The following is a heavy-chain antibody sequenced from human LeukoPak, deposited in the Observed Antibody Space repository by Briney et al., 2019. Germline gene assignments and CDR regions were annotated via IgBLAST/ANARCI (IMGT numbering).Heavy chain of an antibody. J-gene: IGHJ2*01. D-gene: IGHD3-10*01. CDR3: ARLTMFRGVIYGTDWHSDL. V-gene: IGHV4-31*03. CDR1: GGSISSGGYY. CDR2: IYYSGST. Sequence: PSETLSLTCTVSGGSISSGGYYWSWIRQHPGKGLEWIGYIYYSGSTYYNPSLKSRVTISVDTSKNQFSLKLSSVTAADTAVYYCARLTMFRGVIYGTDWHSDLWGRGTLVTVSS.